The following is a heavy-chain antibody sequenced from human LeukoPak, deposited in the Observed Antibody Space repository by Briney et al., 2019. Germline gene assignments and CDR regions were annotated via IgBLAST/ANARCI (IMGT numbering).Heavy chain of an antibody. J-gene: IGHJ3*02. CDR2: IYYSGST. CDR3: ARDSSRYSSSWYDAFDI. Sequence: ASETLSLTCTVSGGSISSSSYYWGWIRQPPGKGLEWIGSIYYSGSTYYNPSLKSRVTISVDTSKNQFSLKLSSVTAADTAVYYCARDSSRYSSSWYDAFDIWGQGTMVTVSS. D-gene: IGHD6-13*01. V-gene: IGHV4-39*07. CDR1: GGSISSSSYY.